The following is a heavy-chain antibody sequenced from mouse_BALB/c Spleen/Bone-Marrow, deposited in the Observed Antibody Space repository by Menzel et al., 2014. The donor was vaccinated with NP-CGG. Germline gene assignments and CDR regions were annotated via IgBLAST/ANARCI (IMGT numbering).Heavy chain of an antibody. V-gene: IGHV10-1*02. D-gene: IGHD2-1*01. CDR2: IRSKSNNYAT. J-gene: IGHJ4*01. Sequence: EVKLVESGGGLVQPKGSLKLSCAASGFTFNTYAMNWVRQAPGKGLEWVARIRSKSNNYATYYADSVKDRFTIFRDDSQNMLYLQMNNLKTEDTAMYYCVRHGYFGNYYYALDYWGQGTSVTVSS. CDR1: GFTFNTYA. CDR3: VRHGYFGNYYYALDY.